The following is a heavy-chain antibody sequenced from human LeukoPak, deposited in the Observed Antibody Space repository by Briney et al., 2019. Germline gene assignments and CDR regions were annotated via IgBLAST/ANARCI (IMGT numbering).Heavy chain of an antibody. V-gene: IGHV3-30*04. J-gene: IGHJ4*02. CDR1: EFTFSSYA. Sequence: PGGSLRLSCVASEFTFSSYAMHWVRQAPGKGLEWVAVISYDGSNKYYADSVKGRFTISRDNSKNTLYLQTNSLRAEDTAVYYCARERNRIAVAGISYYWGQGTLVTVSS. CDR3: ARERNRIAVAGISYY. D-gene: IGHD6-19*01. CDR2: ISYDGSNK.